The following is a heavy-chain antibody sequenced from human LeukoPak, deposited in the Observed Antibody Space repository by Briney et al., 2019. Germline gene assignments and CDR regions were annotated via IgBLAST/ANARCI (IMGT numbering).Heavy chain of an antibody. D-gene: IGHD3-10*01. CDR2: ISGSGGST. CDR1: GGAFSSYA. J-gene: IGHJ4*02. Sequence: ASVKVSCKASGGAFSSYAMSWVRQAPGKGLEWVSAISGSGGSTYYADSVKGRFTISRDNSKNTLYLQMNSLRAEDAAVYYCAKDLRYYGSGSSLTDAFDYWGQGTLVTVSS. CDR3: AKDLRYYGSGSSLTDAFDY. V-gene: IGHV3-23*01.